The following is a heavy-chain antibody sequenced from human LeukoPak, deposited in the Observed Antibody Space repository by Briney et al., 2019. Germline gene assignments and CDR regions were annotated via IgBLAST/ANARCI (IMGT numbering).Heavy chain of an antibody. CDR1: GFTFSSYW. CDR2: INEEGTTI. Sequence: PGGSLRLSCAGSGFTFSSYWMSWVRQAPGKGLVWVSRINEEGTTIDYADSVRGRFTISRDIAKNTLYLQMNSLRPEDTAVYHCVKDFVGVEEFWGQGTLVTVSS. CDR3: VKDFVGVEEF. J-gene: IGHJ4*02. V-gene: IGHV3-74*01. D-gene: IGHD3-16*01.